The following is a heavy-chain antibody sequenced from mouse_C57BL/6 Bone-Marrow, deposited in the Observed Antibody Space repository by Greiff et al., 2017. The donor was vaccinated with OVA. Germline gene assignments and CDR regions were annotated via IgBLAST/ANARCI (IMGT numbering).Heavy chain of an antibody. CDR3: ARWPPYYGSRGDLDY. J-gene: IGHJ2*01. CDR2: IYPGDGDT. Sequence: QVQLQQSGPELVKPGASVKISCKASGYAFSSSWMNWVKQRPGKGLEWIGRIYPGDGDTNYNGKFKGKATLTADKSSSTAYMQLSSLTSEDSAVYFCARWPPYYGSRGDLDYWGQGTTLTVSS. V-gene: IGHV1-82*01. CDR1: GYAFSSSW. D-gene: IGHD1-1*01.